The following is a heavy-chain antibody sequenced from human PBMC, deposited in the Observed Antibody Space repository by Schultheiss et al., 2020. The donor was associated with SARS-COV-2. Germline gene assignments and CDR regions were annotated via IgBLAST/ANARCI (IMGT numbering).Heavy chain of an antibody. Sequence: GESLKISCKGSGYSFTSYWISWVRQMPGKGLEWMGIIYPGDSDTKYSPSFQGQVTISADKSITTAYLQWSSLRASDTAIYYCARRVTGTYWFDPWGQGTLVTVSS. D-gene: IGHD1-20*01. CDR2: IYPGDSDT. J-gene: IGHJ5*02. V-gene: IGHV5-51*01. CDR3: ARRVTGTYWFDP. CDR1: GYSFTSYW.